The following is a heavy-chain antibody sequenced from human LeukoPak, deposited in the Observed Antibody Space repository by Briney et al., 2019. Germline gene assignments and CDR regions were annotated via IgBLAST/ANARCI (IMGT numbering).Heavy chain of an antibody. V-gene: IGHV3-9*03. CDR3: AKAAGATGPYHFDY. CDR2: ISWNSGSI. CDR1: GFTFDDYA. Sequence: GGSLRLSCAASGFTFDDYAMHWVRQAPGKGLEWVSGISWNSGSIGYADSVKGRFTISRDNAKNSLYLQMNSLRAEDMALYYCAKAAGATGPYHFDYWGQGTLVTVSS. D-gene: IGHD1-26*01. J-gene: IGHJ4*02.